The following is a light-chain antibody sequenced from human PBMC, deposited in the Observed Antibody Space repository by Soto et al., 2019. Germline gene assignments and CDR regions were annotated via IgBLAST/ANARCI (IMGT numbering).Light chain of an antibody. Sequence: QSVLTQPASVSGSPGQSITISCTGTSRDVGGYNYVSWYQQHPGKAPKLMIYEVSNRPSGFSNRFSGSKSGNTASLTISGLQAEDEADYYCSSYTSSSTLVFGGGTKLTVL. J-gene: IGLJ2*01. CDR2: EVS. CDR1: SRDVGGYNY. CDR3: SSYTSSSTLV. V-gene: IGLV2-14*01.